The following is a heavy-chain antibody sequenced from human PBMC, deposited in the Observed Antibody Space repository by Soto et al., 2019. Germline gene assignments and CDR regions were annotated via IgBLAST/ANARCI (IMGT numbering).Heavy chain of an antibody. CDR3: ARSTRTQAMDV. Sequence: QLQLQESGSGLVKPSQTLSLTCVVSGGSISSDGYSWSWIRQPPGKGLEWIGHIYHSGYTYYNPPLESRVTISVDRSKTQFSLKLSSVTAADTAVYYCARSTRTQAMDVWGQGTPVTVSS. J-gene: IGHJ6*02. CDR2: IYHSGYT. V-gene: IGHV4-30-2*01. CDR1: GGSISSDGYS. D-gene: IGHD1-1*01.